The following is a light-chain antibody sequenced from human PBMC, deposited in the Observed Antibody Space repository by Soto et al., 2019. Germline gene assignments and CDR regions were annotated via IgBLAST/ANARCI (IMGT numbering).Light chain of an antibody. J-gene: IGKJ1*01. Sequence: DIQMTQSPSSLYISVGDRVTITCRASQAISIYLAWYQQKPGKVPKLLIYAASTLQSGVPSRFSGSGSGTDFTLTISSLQPEDVATYYCQKYNSAPPTFGQGTKVEIK. CDR1: QAISIY. CDR2: AAS. V-gene: IGKV1-27*01. CDR3: QKYNSAPPT.